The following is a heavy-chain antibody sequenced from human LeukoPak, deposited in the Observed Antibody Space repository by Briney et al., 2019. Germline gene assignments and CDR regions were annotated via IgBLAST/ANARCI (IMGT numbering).Heavy chain of an antibody. CDR3: ARDRLDYGDYFYFDY. CDR2: IYTSGST. J-gene: IGHJ4*02. V-gene: IGHV4-4*07. D-gene: IGHD4-17*01. CDR1: GGSISSHY. Sequence: SETLSLTCTVSGGSISSHYSSWIRQPAGKGLEWIGRIYTSGSTNYNPSLKSRVTMSVDTSKNQFSLKLSSVTAADTAVYYCARDRLDYGDYFYFDYWGQGTLVTVSS.